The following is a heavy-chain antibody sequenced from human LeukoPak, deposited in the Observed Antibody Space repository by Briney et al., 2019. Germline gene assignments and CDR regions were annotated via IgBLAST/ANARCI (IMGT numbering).Heavy chain of an antibody. CDR1: GGSISSYH. V-gene: IGHV4-59*01. Sequence: PLETLSLTCTASGGSISSYHWSWIRQPPGKGLEWIGNIYYSGSTNYNPSLKSRVTISLDTSKDQFSLKLSSATAADTAVYYCARDEVRFPRVFQHWGQGTLVTVSS. CDR2: IYYSGST. J-gene: IGHJ1*01. D-gene: IGHD3-10*01. CDR3: ARDEVRFPRVFQH.